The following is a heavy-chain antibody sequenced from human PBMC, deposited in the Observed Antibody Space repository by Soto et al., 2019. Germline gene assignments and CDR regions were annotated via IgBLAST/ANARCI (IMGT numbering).Heavy chain of an antibody. J-gene: IGHJ4*02. Sequence: PVVSRILSCQSSVFTFVSYSVSWVRQAQGKGLEWVALVQSNQVTYYADSVRGRFTVSRDNSKNTVYLQMDSLRVEEKALYYCEKSISGGYYYCDFWGQGAMVTVSS. CDR1: VFTFVSYS. CDR2: VQSNQVT. V-gene: IGHV3-23*01. D-gene: IGHD2-8*01. CDR3: EKSISGGYYYCDF.